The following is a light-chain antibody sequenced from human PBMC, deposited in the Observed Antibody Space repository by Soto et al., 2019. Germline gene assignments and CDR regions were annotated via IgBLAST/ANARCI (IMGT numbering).Light chain of an antibody. J-gene: IGKJ4*01. Sequence: EIVMTQSPATVSASTGERATLYCRASQSVGNNLAWYRQKPGQAPSLFIFGASVRATGVPDRFSGSGSGTDFTLTISRLEPEDFAVYYCQQYGSSLGVTFGGGTKVDIK. CDR3: QQYGSSLGVT. CDR1: QSVGNN. V-gene: IGKV3-20*01. CDR2: GAS.